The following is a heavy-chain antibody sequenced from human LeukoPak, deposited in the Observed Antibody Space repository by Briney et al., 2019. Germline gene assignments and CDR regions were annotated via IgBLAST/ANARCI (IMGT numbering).Heavy chain of an antibody. CDR3: ARDNDLLRYFDWPLDY. CDR1: GFTFSSSG. CDR2: ISSSSSTI. Sequence: GGSLRLSCAASGFTFSSSGMNWVRQAPGKGLEWVSYISSSSSTIYYADSVKGRFTISRDNAKNSLYLQMNSLRAEDTAVYYCARDNDLLRYFDWPLDYWGQGTLVTVSS. V-gene: IGHV3-48*04. D-gene: IGHD3-9*01. J-gene: IGHJ4*02.